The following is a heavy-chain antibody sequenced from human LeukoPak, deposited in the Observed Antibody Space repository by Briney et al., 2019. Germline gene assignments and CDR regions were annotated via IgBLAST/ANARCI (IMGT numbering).Heavy chain of an antibody. CDR2: ISSSRSYI. J-gene: IGHJ4*02. CDR3: ARFIAAPYYFDY. D-gene: IGHD6-13*01. V-gene: IGHV3-21*01. Sequence: SGGSLRLSCAASGFTFSSYGMRWVRQAPGKGLEWVSFISSSRSYIYYADSVKGRFTISRDNAKNSLYLQMNSLRAEDTAVYYCARFIAAPYYFDYWGRGTLVTVSS. CDR1: GFTFSSYG.